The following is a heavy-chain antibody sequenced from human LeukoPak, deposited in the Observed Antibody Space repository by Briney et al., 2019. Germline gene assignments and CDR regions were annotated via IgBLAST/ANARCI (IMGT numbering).Heavy chain of an antibody. J-gene: IGHJ3*02. D-gene: IGHD6-19*01. CDR3: ARGNIAVAGRHDAFDI. V-gene: IGHV5-51*01. CDR2: IYPGDSDT. CDR1: GYSFTSYW. Sequence: PGESLKISCKGSGYSFTSYWIGWVRQMPGKGLEWMGIIYPGDSDTRYSPSFQGQVTISADKSISTAYLQWSSLKASGTAMYYCARGNIAVAGRHDAFDIWGQGTMVTVSS.